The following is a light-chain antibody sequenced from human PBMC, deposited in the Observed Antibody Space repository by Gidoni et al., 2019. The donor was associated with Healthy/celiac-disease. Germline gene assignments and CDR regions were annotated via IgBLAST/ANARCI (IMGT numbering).Light chain of an antibody. J-gene: IGLJ2*01. CDR2: SNH. CDR3: AAWDDSLNGPV. Sequence: QSVLTQPPSASGNPGQRVTISCSGSSSNIGSNTVNWYQQLPGTAPKLLIYSNHQRPSGVPARFSCSKSGTSASLAISGLQSEDEADYYCAAWDDSLNGPVFGGGTKLTVL. CDR1: SSNIGSNT. V-gene: IGLV1-44*01.